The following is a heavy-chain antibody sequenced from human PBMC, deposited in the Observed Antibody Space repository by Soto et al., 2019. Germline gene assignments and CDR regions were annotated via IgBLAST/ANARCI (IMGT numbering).Heavy chain of an antibody. CDR2: ISGSGGST. V-gene: IGHV3-23*01. CDR1: GFTFSSYA. CDR3: AKEPGYSSGWGPFDY. J-gene: IGHJ4*02. D-gene: IGHD6-19*01. Sequence: EVQLLESGGGLVQPGGSLRLSCAASGFTFSSYAMSWVRQAPGKGLEWVSAISGSGGSTYYADSVKGQFTISRDNSKNTLSLQMNSLRAGDTAVYYCAKEPGYSSGWGPFDYWGQGTLVTVSS.